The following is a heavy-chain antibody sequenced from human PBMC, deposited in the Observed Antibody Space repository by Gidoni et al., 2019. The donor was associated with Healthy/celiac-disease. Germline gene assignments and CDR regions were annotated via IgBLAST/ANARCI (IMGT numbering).Heavy chain of an antibody. CDR3: AKDIVRRGYSYGSIDY. D-gene: IGHD5-18*01. J-gene: IGHJ4*02. CDR1: GFTLDDYA. CDR2: ISWNSGSI. V-gene: IGHV3-9*01. Sequence: EVQLVESGGGLVQPGRSLRLSCAASGFTLDDYAMHWVRQAPGKGLEWVSGISWNSGSIGYADSVKGRFTISRDNAKNSLYLQMNSLRAEDTALYYCAKDIVRRGYSYGSIDYWGQGTLVTVSS.